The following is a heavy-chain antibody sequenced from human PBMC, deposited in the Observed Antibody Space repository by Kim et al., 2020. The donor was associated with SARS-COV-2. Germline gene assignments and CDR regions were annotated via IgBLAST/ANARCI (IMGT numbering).Heavy chain of an antibody. J-gene: IGHJ6*02. CDR2: IIPILGIA. CDR1: GGTFSSYA. D-gene: IGHD2-15*01. V-gene: IGHV1-69*04. CDR3: ARGFRVVAANYYYYGMDV. Sequence: SVKVSCKASGGTFSSYAISWVRQAPGQGLEWMGRIIPILGIANYAQKFQGRVTITADKSTSTAYMELSSLRSEDTAVYYCARGFRVVAANYYYYGMDVWGQGTTVTVSS.